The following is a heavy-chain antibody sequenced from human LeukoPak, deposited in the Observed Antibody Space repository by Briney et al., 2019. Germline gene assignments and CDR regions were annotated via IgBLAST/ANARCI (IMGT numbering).Heavy chain of an antibody. J-gene: IGHJ4*02. V-gene: IGHV1-18*01. D-gene: IGHD3-22*01. CDR1: GYTFTSYG. Sequence: ASVKASCKASGYTFTSYGISWVRQAPGQGLEWMGWISAHNGNTNYAQKLQGRVTMTTDTSTSTAYMELRSLRSDDTAVYYCASFLYDSSGYAPALDYWGQGTLVTVSS. CDR2: ISAHNGNT. CDR3: ASFLYDSSGYAPALDY.